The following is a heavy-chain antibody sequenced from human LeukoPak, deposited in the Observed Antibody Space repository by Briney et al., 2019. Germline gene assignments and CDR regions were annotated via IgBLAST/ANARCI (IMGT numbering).Heavy chain of an antibody. CDR2: INPNSGGT. J-gene: IGHJ4*02. CDR3: ARDSYDDWYSDY. CDR1: GYTFTGYY. D-gene: IGHD4-17*01. Sequence: GASVKVSCKASGYTFTGYYMHWVRQAPGQGLEWMGWINPNSGGTHYAQKFQGSITMTRDTSISTAYMELSRLRSDDTAVYYCARDSYDDWYSDYWGQGTLVTVSS. V-gene: IGHV1-2*02.